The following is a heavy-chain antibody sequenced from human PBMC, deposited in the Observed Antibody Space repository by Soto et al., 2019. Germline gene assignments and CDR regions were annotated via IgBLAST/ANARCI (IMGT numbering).Heavy chain of an antibody. Sequence: LSLTCTVSGGSMNSYYWSWIRQPPGKGLEWIGHIYYSGATNYNPSLKSRLTISLDTSKNQFSLKLSSVTAADTAVYYCARETVRGYHYFDYWGQGTLVTVSS. CDR3: ARETVRGYHYFDY. D-gene: IGHD3-10*01. CDR1: GGSMNSYY. J-gene: IGHJ4*02. CDR2: IYYSGAT. V-gene: IGHV4-59*01.